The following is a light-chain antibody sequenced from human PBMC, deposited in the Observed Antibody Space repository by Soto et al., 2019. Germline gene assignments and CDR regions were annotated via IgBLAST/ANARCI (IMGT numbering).Light chain of an antibody. CDR3: QQYGRT. CDR1: QSVSSN. V-gene: IGKV3D-15*01. CDR2: GAS. Sequence: EIVVTQSPSTLSVSPGERATLSCRASQSVSSNLALYQQKPGQAPRLLIYGASTRATGIPARFSGGGSGTDFTLTISRLEPEDFAVYYCQQYGRTFGQGTKVDIK. J-gene: IGKJ1*01.